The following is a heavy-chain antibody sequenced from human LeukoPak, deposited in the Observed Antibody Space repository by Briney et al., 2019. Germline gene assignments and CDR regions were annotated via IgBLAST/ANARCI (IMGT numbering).Heavy chain of an antibody. D-gene: IGHD2-15*01. CDR1: HGSVSGNY. Sequence: SETLSLTCTVSHGSVSGNYWGWIRQPPGKGLEFIGYIYSSGSANYIPPLKSRVKMSVDTSKNQFSLRLTSVTAADTAAYYCARRSGGYPMYYFDSWGQGALVTVSS. V-gene: IGHV4-4*09. CDR2: IYSSGSA. CDR3: ARRSGGYPMYYFDS. J-gene: IGHJ4*02.